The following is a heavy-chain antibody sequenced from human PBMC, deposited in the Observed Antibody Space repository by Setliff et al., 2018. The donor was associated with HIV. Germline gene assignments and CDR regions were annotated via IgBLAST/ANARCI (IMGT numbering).Heavy chain of an antibody. Sequence: PSETLSLTCTVSGGSISSSSYYWGWIRQPPGKGLEWIGSIYYSGSTYYNPSLKSRVTISVDTSENQFSLKLSSVTAADTAVYYCARPGSSSYYYAMDVWGQGTTVTVS. V-gene: IGHV4-39*01. D-gene: IGHD3-10*01. CDR1: GGSISSSSYY. J-gene: IGHJ6*02. CDR3: ARPGSSSYYYAMDV. CDR2: IYYSGST.